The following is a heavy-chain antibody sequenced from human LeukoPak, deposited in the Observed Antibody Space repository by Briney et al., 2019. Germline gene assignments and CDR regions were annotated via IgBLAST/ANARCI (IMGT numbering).Heavy chain of an antibody. J-gene: IGHJ4*02. Sequence: ASVKVSCKASGYTFTNYYVHWVRQAPGQGLEWMGWINPNSGGANYAQKFHGGVTLTRDTSISTAYMELNSLKSDDTAMYYRARAIYSWYFDYWGQGTLVTVSS. V-gene: IGHV1-2*02. D-gene: IGHD5-18*01. CDR3: ARAIYSWYFDY. CDR1: GYTFTNYY. CDR2: INPNSGGA.